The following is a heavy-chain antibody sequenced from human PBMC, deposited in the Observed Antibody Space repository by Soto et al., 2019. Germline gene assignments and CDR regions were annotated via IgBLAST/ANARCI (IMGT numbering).Heavy chain of an antibody. CDR2: VNPNSGGT. CDR3: ARDLEGTLCGGDCYAEYFQH. CDR1: GYTFTGYY. J-gene: IGHJ1*01. V-gene: IGHV1-2*02. D-gene: IGHD2-21*02. Sequence: ASVKVSCKASGYTFTGYYMHWVRQAPGQGLEWMGWVNPNSGGTNYAQNLQGRVTMTTDTSTSTAYMELRSLRSDDTAVYYCARDLEGTLCGGDCYAEYFQHWGQGTLVTVSS.